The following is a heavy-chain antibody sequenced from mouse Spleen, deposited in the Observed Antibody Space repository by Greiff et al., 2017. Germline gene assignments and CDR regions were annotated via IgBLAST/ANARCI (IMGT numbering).Heavy chain of an antibody. J-gene: IGHJ4*01. D-gene: IGHD1-1*01. CDR3: ARDYYGSYAMDY. CDR2: ISTYYGDA. Sequence: VKLQESGAELVRPGVSVKISCKGSGYTFTDYAMHWVKQSHAKSLEWIGVISTYYGDASYNQKFKGKATMTVDKSSSTAYMELARLTSEDSAIYYCARDYYGSYAMDYWGQGTSVTVSS. V-gene: IGHV1S137*01. CDR1: GYTFTDYA.